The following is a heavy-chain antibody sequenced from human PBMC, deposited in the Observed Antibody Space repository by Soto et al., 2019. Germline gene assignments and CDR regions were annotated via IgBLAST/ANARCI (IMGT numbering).Heavy chain of an antibody. D-gene: IGHD3-22*01. J-gene: IGHJ4*02. CDR3: ARAPTYYYDSSGPKFDY. CDR2: IYYSGNT. CDR1: GGSLISYY. Sequence: TSETLSLTCTVSGGSLISYYWSWMRQPPGKGLEWIGSIYYSGNTDDNPSLKSRITMSVDTSKNQFSLKLSSVTAADTAVYYCARAPTYYYDSSGPKFDYWGQGTLVTSPQ. V-gene: IGHV4-59*08.